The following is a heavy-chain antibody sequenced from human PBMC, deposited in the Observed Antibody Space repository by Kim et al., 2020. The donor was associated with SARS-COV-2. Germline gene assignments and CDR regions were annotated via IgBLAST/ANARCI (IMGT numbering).Heavy chain of an antibody. V-gene: IGHV4-59*01. CDR3: ARVGLYSGSYYFDF. Sequence: PPLKSRVTGSVDTSTNQFSLGLRSVTAADTAVYYCARVGLYSGSYYFDFWGQGTLVTVSS. D-gene: IGHD1-26*01. J-gene: IGHJ4*02.